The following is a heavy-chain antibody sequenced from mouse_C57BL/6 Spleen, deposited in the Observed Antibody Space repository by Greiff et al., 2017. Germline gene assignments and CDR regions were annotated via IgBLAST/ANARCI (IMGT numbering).Heavy chain of an antibody. Sequence: VQLQQSGPGLVQPSQSLSITCTVSGFSLTSSGVHWVRQSPGKGLEWLGVIWSGGSTDYNAAFISRLSISKDNSKSQVFFKMNSLQADDTAIYYCARNERDYGSRYYYAMDYWGQGTSVTVSS. D-gene: IGHD1-1*01. CDR2: IWSGGST. J-gene: IGHJ4*01. CDR1: GFSLTSSG. V-gene: IGHV2-2*01. CDR3: ARNERDYGSRYYYAMDY.